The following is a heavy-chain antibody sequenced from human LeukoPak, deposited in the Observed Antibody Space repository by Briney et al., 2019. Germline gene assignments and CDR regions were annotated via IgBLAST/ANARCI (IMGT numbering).Heavy chain of an antibody. CDR2: ISAYNGNT. Sequence: ASVKVSCKASGYIFTSYGISWVRQAPGQGLEWMGWISAYNGNTKYAQKFQGRVIMTTDTSTSTAYMELRSLRSDDTAVYYCARDLSWSECLRSGGSCQVLNWFDPWGQGTLVTVSS. V-gene: IGHV1-18*01. D-gene: IGHD2-15*01. CDR1: GYIFTSYG. CDR3: ARDLSWSECLRSGGSCQVLNWFDP. J-gene: IGHJ5*02.